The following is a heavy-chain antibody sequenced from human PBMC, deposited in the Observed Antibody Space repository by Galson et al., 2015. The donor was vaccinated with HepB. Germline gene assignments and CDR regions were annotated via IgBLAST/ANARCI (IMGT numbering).Heavy chain of an antibody. D-gene: IGHD1-7*01. Sequence: CAISGDSVSSNSAAWNWIRQSPSRGLEWLGRTYYRSKWYNDYAVSVKSRITINPDTSKNQFSLQLSSVTPEDTAVYYCARDLLELTPGPQVYMDVWGKGTTVTVSS. CDR3: ARDLLELTPGPQVYMDV. CDR2: TYYRSKWYN. V-gene: IGHV6-1*01. CDR1: GDSVSSNSAA. J-gene: IGHJ6*03.